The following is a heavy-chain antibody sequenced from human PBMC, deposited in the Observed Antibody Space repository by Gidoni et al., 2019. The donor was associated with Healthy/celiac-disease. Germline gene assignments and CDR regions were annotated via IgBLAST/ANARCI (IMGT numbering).Heavy chain of an antibody. CDR3: ARLPPGYCSSTSCYPDY. J-gene: IGHJ4*02. Sequence: QVQLVQSGAEVKKPGASVKVSCKASGYTFTSSGISWVRQAPGQGLEWMGWISAYNGNTNYAQKLQGRVTMTTDTSTSTAYMELRSLRSDDTAVYYCARLPPGYCSSTSCYPDYWGQGTLVTVSS. CDR1: GYTFTSSG. V-gene: IGHV1-18*01. D-gene: IGHD2-2*01. CDR2: ISAYNGNT.